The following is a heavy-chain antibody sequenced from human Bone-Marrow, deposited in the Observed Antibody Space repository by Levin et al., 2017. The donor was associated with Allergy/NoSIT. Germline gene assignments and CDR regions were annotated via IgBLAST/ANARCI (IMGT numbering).Heavy chain of an antibody. J-gene: IGHJ4*02. CDR1: GFTFASYG. Sequence: PGGSLRLSCAASGFTFASYGMHWVXXXXXKGLEWVSAISGTGRHIYLADSLKGRFTISRDNAKNSLSLQMNNLRVEDTAVFYCAKDEGPFSSSFAFDCWGQGALVTVSS. CDR3: AKDEGPFSSSFAFDC. CDR2: ISGTGRHI. V-gene: IGHV3-21*01. D-gene: IGHD2-2*01.